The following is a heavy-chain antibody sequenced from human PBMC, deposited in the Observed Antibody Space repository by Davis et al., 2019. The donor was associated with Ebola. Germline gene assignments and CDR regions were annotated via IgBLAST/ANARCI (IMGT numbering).Heavy chain of an antibody. D-gene: IGHD3-16*02. CDR3: ATHFDDYVWGSYRQGPWFDP. CDR2: FDPEDGET. Sequence: ASVKVSCKVSGYTLTELSMHWVRQAPGKGLEWMGGFDPEDGETIYAQKFQGRVTMTEDTSTDTAYMELSSLRSEDTAVYYCATHFDDYVWGSYRQGPWFDPWGQGTLVTVSS. J-gene: IGHJ5*02. V-gene: IGHV1-24*01. CDR1: GYTLTELS.